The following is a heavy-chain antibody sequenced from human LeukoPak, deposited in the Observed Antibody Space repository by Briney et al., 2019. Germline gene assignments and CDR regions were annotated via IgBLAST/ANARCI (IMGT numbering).Heavy chain of an antibody. CDR3: ARQLSEYSRSGGPFDY. Sequence: GESLKISCKGSGYSFSTYWIGWVRQMPGKGLEWMGIIYPGDSDTRYSPSFHGQVTISADKSISTAYLQWTSLKASDTATYYCARQLSEYSRSGGPFDYWGQGSLVTVST. V-gene: IGHV5-51*01. J-gene: IGHJ4*02. CDR2: IYPGDSDT. D-gene: IGHD3-10*01. CDR1: GYSFSTYW.